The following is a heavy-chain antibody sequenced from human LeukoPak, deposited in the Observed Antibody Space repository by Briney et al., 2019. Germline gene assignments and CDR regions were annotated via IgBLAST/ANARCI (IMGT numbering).Heavy chain of an antibody. D-gene: IGHD3-16*01. J-gene: IGHJ3*02. V-gene: IGHV4-30-2*01. Sequence: PSQTLSLTCGVSSGSITNGAYSWTWIRQPPGKGLEWIGHIYPSGSTSYNPSLKSRVTISLDRSMNQFSLSLTSVTAADTAVYYCAKGGQGVYAFDIWGQGTMVTVSS. CDR3: AKGGQGVYAFDI. CDR1: SGSITNGAYS. CDR2: IYPSGST.